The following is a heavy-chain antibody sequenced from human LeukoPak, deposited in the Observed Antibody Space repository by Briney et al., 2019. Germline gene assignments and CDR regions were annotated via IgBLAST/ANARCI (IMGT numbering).Heavy chain of an antibody. CDR3: ASGFEVVAATRSY. CDR1: GFTFSSYS. J-gene: IGHJ4*02. V-gene: IGHV3-21*01. D-gene: IGHD2-15*01. CDR2: ISSSSSYI. Sequence: PGGSLRLSCAASGFTFSSYSMNWVRQAPGKGLEWVSSISSSSSYIYYADSVEGRFTISRDNAKNSLYLQMNSLRAEDTAVYYCASGFEVVAATRSYWGQGTLVTVSS.